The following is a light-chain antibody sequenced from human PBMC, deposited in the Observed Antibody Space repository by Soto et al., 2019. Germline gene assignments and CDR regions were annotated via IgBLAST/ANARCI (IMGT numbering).Light chain of an antibody. CDR2: ANI. CDR1: SSNIGAGYD. Sequence: QSVLTQPPSVSGAPGQRVTISCIGSSSNIGAGYDVHWYQQLPGTAPKLLIYANINRPSGVPDRFSGSKSGTSASLAITGLQAEDEADYYCHSYDSSLSVVVFGGGTKLTVL. CDR3: HSYDSSLSVVV. V-gene: IGLV1-40*01. J-gene: IGLJ2*01.